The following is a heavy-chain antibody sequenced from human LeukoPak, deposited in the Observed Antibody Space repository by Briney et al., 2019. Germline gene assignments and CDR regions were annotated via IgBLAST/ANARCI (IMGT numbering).Heavy chain of an antibody. CDR2: INQDGREK. J-gene: IGHJ3*02. CDR1: GFTFSSFS. CDR3: ERAWVYHAFDI. D-gene: IGHD5/OR15-5a*01. Sequence: PGGSLRLSCAAYGFTFSSFSMSWVRHAPGKGLEWVANINQDGREKYYVDSVKGRFTISTYKATNYLDLQMNRFTAQAMALYSFERAWVYHAFDIWGQGTMVTVSS. V-gene: IGHV3-7*01.